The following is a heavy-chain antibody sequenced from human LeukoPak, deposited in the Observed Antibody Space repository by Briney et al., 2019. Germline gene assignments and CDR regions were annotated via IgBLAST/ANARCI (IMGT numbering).Heavy chain of an antibody. CDR1: GFTVSSNY. V-gene: IGHV3-66*02. CDR3: ARDLSRAYYYYYGMDV. J-gene: IGHJ6*02. Sequence: GGSLRLSCAASGFTVSSNYMSWVRQAPGKGLEWVSVIYSGGSTYYADSVKGRFTISRDNSKNTLYLQMGSLRAEDMAVYYCARDLSRAYYYYYGMDVWGQGTTVTVSS. CDR2: IYSGGST. D-gene: IGHD1-1*01.